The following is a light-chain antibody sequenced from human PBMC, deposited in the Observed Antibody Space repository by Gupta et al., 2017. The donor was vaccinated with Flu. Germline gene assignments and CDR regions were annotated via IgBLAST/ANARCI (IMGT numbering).Light chain of an antibody. CDR1: QGVRDD. V-gene: IGKV1-17*01. Sequence: DIQMTQSPSPLSASVGARVTITCRASQGVRDDLAWFHQKPGKAPNRLIYAVSSLENGVPSRFSGSGSGTEFTLTVSSMQPEDFATYYGRQHSRAPYTFGQGTKLEIK. CDR3: RQHSRAPYT. J-gene: IGKJ2*01. CDR2: AVS.